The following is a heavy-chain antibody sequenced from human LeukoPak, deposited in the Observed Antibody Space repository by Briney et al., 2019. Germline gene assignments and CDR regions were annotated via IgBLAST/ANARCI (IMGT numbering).Heavy chain of an antibody. D-gene: IGHD1-20*01. J-gene: IGHJ3*02. CDR2: INPSGGST. V-gene: IGHV1-46*01. Sequence: ASVKVSCKASGYTFTTYYVHWVRQAPGQGLEWMGIINPSGGSTTYTQKFQGRVTVTRDTSTSTVYMELSSLTSEDTAVYYCARGIIGTTNAFDIWGQGTMVTVSS. CDR3: ARGIIGTTNAFDI. CDR1: GYTFTTYY.